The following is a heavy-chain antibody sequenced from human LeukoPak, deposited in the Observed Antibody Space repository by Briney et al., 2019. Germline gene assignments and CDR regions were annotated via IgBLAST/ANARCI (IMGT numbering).Heavy chain of an antibody. Sequence: SETLSLACAVYGGSFSGYYWSWIRQPPGKGLEWIGEINHSGSTNYNPSLKSRVTISVDMSKNQFSLKLSSVTAADTAVYYCARSRRVLYFDCLLSAYFDYWGQGTLVTVSS. CDR2: INHSGST. D-gene: IGHD3-9*01. J-gene: IGHJ4*02. CDR3: ARSRRVLYFDCLLSAYFDY. CDR1: GGSFSGYY. V-gene: IGHV4-34*01.